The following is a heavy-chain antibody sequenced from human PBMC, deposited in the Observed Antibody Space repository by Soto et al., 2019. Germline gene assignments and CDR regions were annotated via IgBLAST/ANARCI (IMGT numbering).Heavy chain of an antibody. D-gene: IGHD3-22*01. J-gene: IGHJ4*02. CDR3: ARASPSPASSGYYDY. V-gene: IGHV4-34*01. Sequence: SETLSLTCAVYGGSFSGYYWSWIRQPPGKGLEWIGEINHSGSTNYNPSLKSRVTISVDTSKNQFSLKLSSVTAADTAVYYCARASPSPASSGYYDYWGQGTLVTVS. CDR1: GGSFSGYY. CDR2: INHSGST.